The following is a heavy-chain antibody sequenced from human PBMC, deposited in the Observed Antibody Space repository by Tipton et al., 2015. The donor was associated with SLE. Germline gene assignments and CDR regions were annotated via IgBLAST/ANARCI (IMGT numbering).Heavy chain of an antibody. CDR2: IYHSGST. Sequence: TLSLTCAVSGYSISSGYYWGWIREPPGKGLEWIGSIYHSGSTYYNPSLKSRVTISVDTSKNQFSLKLSSVTAADTAVYYCARSPSIAVPAGYFQHWGQGTLVTVSS. V-gene: IGHV4-38-2*01. J-gene: IGHJ1*01. D-gene: IGHD6-19*01. CDR1: GYSISSGYY. CDR3: ARSPSIAVPAGYFQH.